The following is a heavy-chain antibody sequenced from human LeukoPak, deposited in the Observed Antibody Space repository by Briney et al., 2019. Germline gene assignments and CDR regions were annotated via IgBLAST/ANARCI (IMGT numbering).Heavy chain of an antibody. D-gene: IGHD6-19*01. Sequence: PGGSLRLSCTTSGFTVSTYPMSWVRQAPGKGLEWVSGISRSGGTTNYADSVKGRFTISRDNSKNTLYLQMNSLRAEDTAVYYCANSYSSGWYYFDYWGQGTLVTVSS. J-gene: IGHJ4*02. V-gene: IGHV3-23*01. CDR2: ISRSGGTT. CDR3: ANSYSSGWYYFDY. CDR1: GFTVSTYP.